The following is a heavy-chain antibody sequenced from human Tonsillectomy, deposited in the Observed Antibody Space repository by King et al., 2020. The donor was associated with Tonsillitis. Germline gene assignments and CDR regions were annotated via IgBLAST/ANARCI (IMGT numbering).Heavy chain of an antibody. D-gene: IGHD3-22*01. Sequence: QLQESGPGLVKPSETLSLTCTVSGYFITSGYYWGWIRQPPGKGLEWIGSIYHSGSTYYNPSLKSRVTISVDTSKNQFSLKLTSVTAADTAVYYCARGVADSSGYYFDAFDIWVPGTMVTVSS. CDR2: IYHSGST. J-gene: IGHJ3*02. CDR1: GYFITSGYY. CDR3: ARGVADSSGYYFDAFDI. V-gene: IGHV4-38-2*02.